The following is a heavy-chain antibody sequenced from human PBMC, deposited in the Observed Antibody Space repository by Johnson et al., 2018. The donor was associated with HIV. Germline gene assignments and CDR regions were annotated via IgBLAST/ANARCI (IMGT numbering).Heavy chain of an antibody. CDR3: ARGWGGQQPI. Sequence: VQVVESGGGLVQPGGSLRLSCVASGFTFRSYWMNWVRQAPGKGPQWLANIKYYGIEIYYDDSVKGRFTISRDNAKNALYLQMNSLRVEDTAIYYCARGWGGQQPIWGQGTMVTVSS. J-gene: IGHJ3*02. V-gene: IGHV3-7*05. D-gene: IGHD3-16*01. CDR1: GFTFRSYW. CDR2: IKYYGIEI.